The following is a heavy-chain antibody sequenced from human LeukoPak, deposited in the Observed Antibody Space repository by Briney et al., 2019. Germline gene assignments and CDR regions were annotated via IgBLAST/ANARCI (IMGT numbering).Heavy chain of an antibody. CDR1: GYTFTSYA. V-gene: IGHV1-3*01. D-gene: IGHD3-10*01. CDR2: INAGNGNT. CDR3: ARATGRVVRGITWRYFDY. J-gene: IGHJ4*02. Sequence: ASVKVSCKASGYTFTSYAMHWVRQAPGQRLEWMGWINAGNGNTKYSQEFQGKVTITRDTSTSTAYMELRSLRSDDTAVYYCARATGRVVRGITWRYFDYWGQGTLVTVSS.